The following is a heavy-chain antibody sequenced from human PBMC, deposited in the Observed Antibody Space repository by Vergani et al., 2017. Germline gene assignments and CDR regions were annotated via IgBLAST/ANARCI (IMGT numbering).Heavy chain of an antibody. J-gene: IGHJ6*03. CDR2: INHSGST. CDR1: GGSFSGYY. Sequence: QVQLQQWGAGLLKPSETLSLTCAVYGGSFSGYYWSWIRQPPGKGLEWIGEINHSGSTNYNPSLKSRVTISVDTSKNQFSLKLSSVTAADTAVYYCARGLAYYDFWSGYYKAPYMDVWGKGTTVTVS. CDR3: ARGLAYYDFWSGYYKAPYMDV. V-gene: IGHV4-34*01. D-gene: IGHD3-3*01.